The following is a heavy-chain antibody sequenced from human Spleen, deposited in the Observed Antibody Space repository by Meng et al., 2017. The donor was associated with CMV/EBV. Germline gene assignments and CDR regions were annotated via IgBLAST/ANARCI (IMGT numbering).Heavy chain of an antibody. Sequence: TFVTYEINWVRQAPGQGLEWMGWRNPNNGAKGYAQKFQGRVTMTRDTSITTAYMELSSLTSEDTAVDFCARANYCSSTSCSNWFDPWGQGTLVTVSS. J-gene: IGHJ5*02. D-gene: IGHD2-2*01. V-gene: IGHV1-8*01. CDR1: TFVTYE. CDR3: ARANYCSSTSCSNWFDP. CDR2: RNPNNGAK.